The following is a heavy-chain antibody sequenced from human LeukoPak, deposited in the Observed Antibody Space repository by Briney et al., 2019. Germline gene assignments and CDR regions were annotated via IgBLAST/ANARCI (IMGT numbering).Heavy chain of an antibody. CDR3: ARDTPYYYDSSGYRSRFDY. J-gene: IGHJ4*02. Sequence: VASVKVSCKASGYTFTSYGISWVRQAPGQGLEWMGWISAYNGNTNYAQKLQGRITMTTDTSTSTAYMELSSLRSDDTAVYYCARDTPYYYDSSGYRSRFDYWGQGTLVTVSS. V-gene: IGHV1-18*01. CDR1: GYTFTSYG. D-gene: IGHD3-22*01. CDR2: ISAYNGNT.